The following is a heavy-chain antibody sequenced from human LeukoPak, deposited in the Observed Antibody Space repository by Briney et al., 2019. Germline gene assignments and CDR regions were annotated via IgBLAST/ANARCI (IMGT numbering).Heavy chain of an antibody. CDR3: ARSYDYVWGSHFDY. V-gene: IGHV1-69*02. J-gene: IGHJ4*02. CDR2: IIPILGIT. D-gene: IGHD3-16*01. Sequence: GASVKVSCKASGGTFSSYTISWVRQAPGQGLEWMGRIIPILGITNYAQKFQGRVTITADKSTSTAYMGLGSLRSEDTAVYYCARSYDYVWGSHFDYWGQGTLVTVSS. CDR1: GGTFSSYT.